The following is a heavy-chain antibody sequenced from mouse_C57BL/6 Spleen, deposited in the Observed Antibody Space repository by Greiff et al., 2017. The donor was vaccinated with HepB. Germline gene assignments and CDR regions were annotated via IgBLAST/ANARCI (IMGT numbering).Heavy chain of an antibody. J-gene: IGHJ2*01. CDR2: IDPSDSET. D-gene: IGHD2-2*01. Sequence: VQLQQPGAELVRPGSSVKLSCKASGYTFTSYWMHWVKQRPIQGLEWIGNIDPSDSETHYNQKFKDKATLTVDKSSSTAYMQLSSLTSEDSAVYYCARSGYGYDDYWGQGTTLTVSS. V-gene: IGHV1-52*01. CDR3: ARSGYGYDDY. CDR1: GYTFTSYW.